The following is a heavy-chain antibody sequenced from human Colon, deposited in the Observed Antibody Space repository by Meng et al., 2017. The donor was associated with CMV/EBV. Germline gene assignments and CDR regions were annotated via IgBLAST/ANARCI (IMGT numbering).Heavy chain of an antibody. CDR2: IYSGVSRT. Sequence: GESLKISCAASGFTFSDYYMSWVRQAPGKGLEWVSLIYSGVSRTYYADSVRGRFTISRDDSKNTLYLQMNSLRAEYTAIYYCAKPQGYHSYYYQYGMDVWGRGTAVTVSS. CDR3: AKPQGYHSYYYQYGMDV. D-gene: IGHD2-2*01. CDR1: GFTFSDYY. J-gene: IGHJ6*02. V-gene: IGHV3-23*03.